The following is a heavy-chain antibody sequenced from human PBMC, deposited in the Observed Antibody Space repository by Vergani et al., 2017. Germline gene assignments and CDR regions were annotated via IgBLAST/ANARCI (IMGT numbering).Heavy chain of an antibody. CDR2: IKQDGSEK. Sequence: EVQLVESGGGLVQPGGSLRLSCAASGFTFSSYWMSWVRQAPGKGLEWVANIKQDGSEKYYVDSVKGRFTISRDNAKNSLYLQMNSLRAEDTAVYYCAKDWGWELLSWYFDLWGRGTLVTVSS. D-gene: IGHD1-26*01. CDR3: AKDWGWELLSWYFDL. V-gene: IGHV3-7*01. CDR1: GFTFSSYW. J-gene: IGHJ2*01.